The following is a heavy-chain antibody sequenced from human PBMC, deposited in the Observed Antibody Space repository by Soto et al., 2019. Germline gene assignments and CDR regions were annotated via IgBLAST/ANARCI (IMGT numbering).Heavy chain of an antibody. CDR3: ARSSSAYLTLYF. V-gene: IGHV5-51*01. J-gene: IGHJ4*02. D-gene: IGHD3-22*01. Sequence: WIRQPPGKGLEWMGIIYPGDSDTRYSPSFQGQVTISADKSISTAYLQWSSLKASDTAMYYCARSSSAYLTLYFWGQGTLVTVSS. CDR2: IYPGDSDT.